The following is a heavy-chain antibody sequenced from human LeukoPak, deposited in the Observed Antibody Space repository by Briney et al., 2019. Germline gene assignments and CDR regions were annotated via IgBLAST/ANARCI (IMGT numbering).Heavy chain of an antibody. CDR2: IIPIVGTA. CDR1: GGTFSSYA. V-gene: IGHV1-69*05. D-gene: IGHD3-22*01. Sequence: GASVRVSCKASGGTFSSYAISWVRQAPGQGLEWMGRIIPIVGTANYAQKFQGRVTITTDESTSTAYMELSSLRSEDTAVYSCASDSSGYYTKAFDIWGQGTMVTVSS. J-gene: IGHJ3*02. CDR3: ASDSSGYYTKAFDI.